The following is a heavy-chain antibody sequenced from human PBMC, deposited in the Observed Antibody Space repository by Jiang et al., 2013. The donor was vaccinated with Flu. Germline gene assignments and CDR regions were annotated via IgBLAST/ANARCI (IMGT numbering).Heavy chain of an antibody. V-gene: IGHV3-23*01. D-gene: IGHD2-15*01. CDR1: GFTFRSYA. CDR2: ISGSGGST. CDR3: AKRISNYYYGMDV. J-gene: IGHJ6*02. Sequence: RLSCAASGFTFRSYAMSWVRQAPGKGLEWVSAISGSGGSTYYTDSVKGRFTISRDNSKNTLYLQMNSLRAEDTAVYYGAKRISNYYYGMDVWGQGTTVTVSS.